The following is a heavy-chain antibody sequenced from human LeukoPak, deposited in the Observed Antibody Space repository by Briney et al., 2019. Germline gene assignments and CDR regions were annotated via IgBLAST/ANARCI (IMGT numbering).Heavy chain of an antibody. CDR1: GGSISSYY. CDR2: IYYSGST. D-gene: IGHD5-12*01. CDR3: ARDPLGGYWFDP. V-gene: IGHV4-59*01. J-gene: IGHJ5*02. Sequence: SETLSLTCTVSGGSISSYYWSWIRQPPGKGLEWIGYIYYSGSTNYNPSLKSRVTISVDTSKNQISLKLSSVTAADTAVYYCARDPLGGYWFDPWGQGTLVTVSS.